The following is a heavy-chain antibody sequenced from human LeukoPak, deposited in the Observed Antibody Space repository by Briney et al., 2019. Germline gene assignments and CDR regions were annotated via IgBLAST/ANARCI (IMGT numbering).Heavy chain of an antibody. J-gene: IGHJ3*02. V-gene: IGHV6-1*01. CDR1: GDSVSSNSVA. Sequence: SQTLSLTCAISGDSVSSNSVAWNWIRQSPSRGLEWLGRTYYRSKWYNDYVISVKSRITINPDTSKNQFSLQLNPVTPEDTAVYYCARGVNNAFDIWGQGTMVTVSS. CDR2: TYYRSKWYN. CDR3: ARGVNNAFDI.